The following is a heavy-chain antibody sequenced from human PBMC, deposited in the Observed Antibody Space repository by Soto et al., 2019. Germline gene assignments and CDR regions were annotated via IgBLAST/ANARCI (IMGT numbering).Heavy chain of an antibody. CDR2: IYHSGST. Sequence: SETLSLTCAVSGGSISSSNWWSWVRQPPGKGLEWIGEIYHSGSTNYNPSLKSRVTISVDKSKNQFSLKLSSVTAADTAVYYCARSVDYYGSGSFEGHFDYWGQGTLVTVSS. CDR3: ARSVDYYGSGSFEGHFDY. CDR1: GGSISSSNW. J-gene: IGHJ4*02. D-gene: IGHD3-10*01. V-gene: IGHV4-4*02.